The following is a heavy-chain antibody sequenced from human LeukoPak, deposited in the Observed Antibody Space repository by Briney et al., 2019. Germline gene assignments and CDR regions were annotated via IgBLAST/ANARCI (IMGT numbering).Heavy chain of an antibody. V-gene: IGHV3-11*01. CDR3: ARDLGHYYDSSGYPY. J-gene: IGHJ4*02. CDR1: GFTFSDYY. CDR2: ISSSGTTI. D-gene: IGHD3-22*01. Sequence: GGSLRLSCAASGFTFSDYYMSWIRQAPGKGLEWVSFISSSGTTIYYADSVKGRFTISRDNAKNSLYLQMDSLRAEDTAVYFCARDLGHYYDSSGYPYWGQGTLVTVSS.